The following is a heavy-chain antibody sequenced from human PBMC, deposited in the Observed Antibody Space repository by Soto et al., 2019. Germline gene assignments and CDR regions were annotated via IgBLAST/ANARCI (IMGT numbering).Heavy chain of an antibody. V-gene: IGHV1-18*01. Sequence: ASVKVSCKASGGTFTSYGISWVRQAPGQGLEWMGWISTYNGNTKYAQKLQGRVTMTTDTSTSTAYMELRSLRSDDTAVFYCAREMVRGVGSDYWGQGTLVTVSS. CDR3: AREMVRGVGSDY. D-gene: IGHD3-10*01. CDR2: ISTYNGNT. CDR1: GGTFTSYG. J-gene: IGHJ4*02.